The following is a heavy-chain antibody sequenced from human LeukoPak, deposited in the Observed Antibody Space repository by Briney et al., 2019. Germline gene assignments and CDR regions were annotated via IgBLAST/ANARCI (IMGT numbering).Heavy chain of an antibody. J-gene: IGHJ4*02. Sequence: ASVKVSCKASGYTFTGYYMHWVRQAPGQGLEWMGWINPNSGGTNYAQKFQGRVTMTRDTSISTAYMELSRLRSGDTAVYYCARVRKQQLVEGFDYWGQGTLVTVSS. CDR2: INPNSGGT. CDR1: GYTFTGYY. D-gene: IGHD6-13*01. V-gene: IGHV1-2*02. CDR3: ARVRKQQLVEGFDY.